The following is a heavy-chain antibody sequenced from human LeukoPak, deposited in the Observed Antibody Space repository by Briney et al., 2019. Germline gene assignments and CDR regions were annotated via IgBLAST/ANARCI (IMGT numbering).Heavy chain of an antibody. Sequence: PGGSLRLSCAASGFIFSSYWMHWVRHAPGKGLAWVSRINTDGSSTSYADSVKGRFTISRDNAKNSLYLQMNSLRVEDTAVYYCARDATTELGTVYMDVWGKGTTVTISS. CDR2: INTDGSST. D-gene: IGHD4-17*01. CDR1: GFIFSSYW. J-gene: IGHJ6*03. V-gene: IGHV3-74*01. CDR3: ARDATTELGTVYMDV.